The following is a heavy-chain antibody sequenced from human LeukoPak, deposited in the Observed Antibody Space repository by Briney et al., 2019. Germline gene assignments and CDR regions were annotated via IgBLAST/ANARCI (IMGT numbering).Heavy chain of an antibody. CDR1: GGSFSVYY. V-gene: IGHV4-34*12. CDR3: TSGKSYYGSGNFYYYYYYMDV. D-gene: IGHD3-10*01. CDR2: IVHSGST. J-gene: IGHJ6*03. Sequence: SETLSLTCAVSGGSFSVYYWSWVRQPPGKGLEWIGEIVHSGSTNYNPSLKNRVSISVDTSKNQFSLRLSSVTAADTAIYYCTSGKSYYGSGNFYYYYYYMDVWGKGTTVTVSS.